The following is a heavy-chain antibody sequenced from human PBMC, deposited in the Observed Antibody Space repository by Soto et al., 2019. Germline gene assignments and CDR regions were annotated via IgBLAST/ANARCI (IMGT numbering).Heavy chain of an antibody. CDR1: GGTLSLGGYY. J-gene: IGHJ4*02. V-gene: IGHV4-31*02. CDR3: ARVYSVNYLGLFDY. CDR2: IFYTGST. D-gene: IGHD6-13*01. Sequence: GFGGTLSLGGYYRSWKRKHPGKGLEGIGYIFYTGSTYYNPTLKSRVTMSVDTSKRQFSLNLSSLTAAGTAVYYCARVYSVNYLGLFDYWGQGALVTGSS.